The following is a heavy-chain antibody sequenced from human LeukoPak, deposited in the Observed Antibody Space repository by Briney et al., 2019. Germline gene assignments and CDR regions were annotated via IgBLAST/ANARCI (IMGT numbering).Heavy chain of an antibody. CDR2: ISYDGSNK. CDR1: GFTFSSYA. V-gene: IGHV3-30-3*01. J-gene: IGHJ3*02. CDR3: ARESSGYYYDSSGYYSLGAFDI. D-gene: IGHD3-22*01. Sequence: GGSLRLSCAASGFTFSSYAMHWVRQAPGKGLEWVAVISYDGSNKYYADSVKGRFTISRDNSKNTLYLQMNSLRAEDTAVYYCARESSGYYYDSSGYYSLGAFDIWGQGTMVTVSS.